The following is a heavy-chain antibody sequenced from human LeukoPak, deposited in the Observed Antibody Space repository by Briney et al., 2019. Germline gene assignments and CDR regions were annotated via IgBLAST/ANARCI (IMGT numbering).Heavy chain of an antibody. V-gene: IGHV3-33*01. CDR3: ARDKSYGDYYFDY. Sequence: GRSLRLSCAASGFTFSSYGMHWVRQAPGKGLEWVAVIWYDGSNKYYADSVKGRFTISRDNSKNTLYLQMNSLRAEDTAVYYCARDKSYGDYYFDYWGQGTLVTVSS. J-gene: IGHJ4*02. CDR1: GFTFSSYG. D-gene: IGHD4-17*01. CDR2: IWYDGSNK.